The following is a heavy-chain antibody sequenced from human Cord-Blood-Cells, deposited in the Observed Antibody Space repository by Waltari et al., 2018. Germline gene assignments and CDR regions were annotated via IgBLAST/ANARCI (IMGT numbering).Heavy chain of an antibody. CDR2: IYYRGST. CDR3: ARSRGYSYGDAFDI. CDR1: GGSISSSSYY. V-gene: IGHV4-39*01. Sequence: QLQLQESGPGLVKPSETLSLTCTVSGGSISSSSYYWGWIRQPPGKGLEWIGSIYYRGSTYYNPSRKSRVTISVDTSKNQFSLKLSSVTAADTAVYYCARSRGYSYGDAFDIWGQGTMVTVSS. J-gene: IGHJ3*02. D-gene: IGHD5-18*01.